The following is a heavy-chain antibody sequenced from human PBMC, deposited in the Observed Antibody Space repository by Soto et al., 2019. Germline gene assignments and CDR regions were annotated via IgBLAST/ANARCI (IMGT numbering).Heavy chain of an antibody. V-gene: IGHV3-7*04. D-gene: IGHD3-16*01. Sequence: GGSLRLSCGASGFTFSSYWMSWVRQAPGKGLEWVANIKQDGSEEYYVDSVKGRFTISRDNAKNSLYLQMNSLRAEDTAVYYCARADYQLHLYWGQGALVTVSS. CDR3: ARADYQLHLY. CDR2: IKQDGSEE. CDR1: GFTFSSYW. J-gene: IGHJ4*02.